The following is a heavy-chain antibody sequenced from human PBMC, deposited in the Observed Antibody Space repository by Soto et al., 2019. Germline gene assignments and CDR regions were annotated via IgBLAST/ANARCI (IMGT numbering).Heavy chain of an antibody. D-gene: IGHD3-9*01. CDR2: ISGSGGST. Sequence: PWGSPLLSCAAYVFNFSIYAMSWVRQAPGKGLEWVSAISGSGGSTYYADSVKGRFTISRDNSKNTLYLQMNRLRAEDTAVYYCAKGTPSRYFDWLKNWFDPWGQGTMVTGSS. CDR1: VFNFSIYA. V-gene: IGHV3-23*01. J-gene: IGHJ5*02. CDR3: AKGTPSRYFDWLKNWFDP.